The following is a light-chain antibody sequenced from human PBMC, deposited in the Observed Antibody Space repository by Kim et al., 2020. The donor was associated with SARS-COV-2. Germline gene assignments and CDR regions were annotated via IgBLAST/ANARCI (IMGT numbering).Light chain of an antibody. J-gene: IGKJ1*01. CDR2: GAS. Sequence: EIVMTQSPATLSVSPGGRATLSCRASQSVSSNLAWYQQKPGQAPRLLIFGASTRATGIPARFTGSGSGTEFTLTISSLQSDDSAIYYCQQYNSWTFGQGTKVDIK. V-gene: IGKV3-15*01. CDR3: QQYNSWT. CDR1: QSVSSN.